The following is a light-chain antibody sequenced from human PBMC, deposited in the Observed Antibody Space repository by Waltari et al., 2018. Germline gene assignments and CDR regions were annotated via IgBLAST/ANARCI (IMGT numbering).Light chain of an antibody. J-gene: IGLJ2*01. CDR3: QSYDRSLSGSV. CDR1: SSNIGAGYD. V-gene: IGLV1-40*01. Sequence: QSVLTQPPSVSGAPGQRVTISCTGSSSNIGAGYDVHWYQQLPGTAPKLLIYDNNNRPSGVSYRFSGSKSGTSASLAITGLQAEDEADYYCQSYDRSLSGSVFGGGTKLTVL. CDR2: DNN.